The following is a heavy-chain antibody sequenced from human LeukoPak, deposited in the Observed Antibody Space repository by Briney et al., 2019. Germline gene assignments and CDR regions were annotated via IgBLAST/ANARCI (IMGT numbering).Heavy chain of an antibody. Sequence: PSQTLSLTCTVSGGSISSGGYYWSWIRQPPGKGLEWIGYTYHSGSTYYNPSLKSRVTISVDRSKNQFSLKLSSVTPADTAVYYCARLNLEYLYSSGPNDYWGQGTLVTVSS. J-gene: IGHJ4*02. V-gene: IGHV4-30-2*01. CDR2: TYHSGST. CDR1: GGSISSGGYY. CDR3: ARLNLEYLYSSGPNDY. D-gene: IGHD3-10*01.